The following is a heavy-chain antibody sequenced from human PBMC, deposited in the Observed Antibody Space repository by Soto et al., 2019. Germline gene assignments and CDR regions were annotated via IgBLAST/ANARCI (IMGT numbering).Heavy chain of an antibody. J-gene: IGHJ4*02. CDR2: ISYDGSNK. CDR3: ARNIGDFWSGYEFDY. CDR1: GFTFSSYA. Sequence: GPLRLSCAASGFTFSSYAMHWVRQAPGKGLEWLAVISYDGSNKYYADSVKGRFTISRDNSKNTLYLQMNSLRAEDTAVYYCARNIGDFWSGYEFDYWGQGT. D-gene: IGHD3-3*01. V-gene: IGHV3-30-3*01.